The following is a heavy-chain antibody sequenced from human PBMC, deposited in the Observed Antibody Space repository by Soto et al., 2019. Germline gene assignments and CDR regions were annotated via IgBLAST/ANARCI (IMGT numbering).Heavy chain of an antibody. V-gene: IGHV3-23*01. CDR2: ISGSGDNR. D-gene: IGHD5-12*01. J-gene: IGHJ4*02. CDR3: AKDGYSGYDADFDY. Sequence: GGSLRLSCAASRFTFSSYAMNWVRQAPGKGLEWVSVISGSGDNRHYADSVKGRFTISRDNSKNTLYLQMNSLRAEDTAVYYCAKDGYSGYDADFDYWGQGTLVTVSS. CDR1: RFTFSSYA.